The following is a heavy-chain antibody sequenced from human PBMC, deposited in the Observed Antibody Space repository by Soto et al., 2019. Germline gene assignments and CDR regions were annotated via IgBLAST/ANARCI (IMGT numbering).Heavy chain of an antibody. Sequence: PGRSLTLSCAASEFTIIDYAISCDRQTPGKGLEWVALVGSGSGTISYADSVEGRVTVSRHNSRNILWLEMNSLTAEDTAVYFGAGDYDNSSNRGPFERWGQGTLVTVSS. D-gene: IGHD3-22*01. CDR2: VGSGSGTI. V-gene: IGHV3-23*01. CDR3: AGDYDNSSNRGPFER. J-gene: IGHJ4*02. CDR1: EFTIIDYA.